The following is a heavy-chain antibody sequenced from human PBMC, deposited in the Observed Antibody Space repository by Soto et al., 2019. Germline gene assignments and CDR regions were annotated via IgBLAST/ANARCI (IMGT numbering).Heavy chain of an antibody. CDR1: GYTFTSYG. D-gene: IGHD3-22*01. CDR2: ISAYNGNT. V-gene: IGHV1-18*01. CDR3: ARVLRGYYDSSGYYWFDP. Sequence: QVQLVQSGAEVKKPGASVKVSCKASGYTFTSYGISWVRQAPGQGLEWMGWISAYNGNTNYAQKLQGRVTMTTDTRKTTXXMELRSLSSDDTAVYYCARVLRGYYDSSGYYWFDPWGQGTLVTVSS. J-gene: IGHJ5*02.